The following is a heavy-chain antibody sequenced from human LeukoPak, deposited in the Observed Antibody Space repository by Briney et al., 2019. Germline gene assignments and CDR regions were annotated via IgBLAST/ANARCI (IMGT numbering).Heavy chain of an antibody. J-gene: IGHJ3*02. CDR2: IIPILGIA. CDR3: ASNPYCSSTSCYRSAFDI. CDR1: GGTFSSYA. Sequence: SVKVSCKASGGTFSSYAISWVRQAPGQGLEWMGRIIPILGIANYAQKFQGRVTITADTSTSTAYMELRSLRSDDTAVYYCASNPYCSSTSCYRSAFDIWGQGTMVTVSS. V-gene: IGHV1-69*04. D-gene: IGHD2-2*01.